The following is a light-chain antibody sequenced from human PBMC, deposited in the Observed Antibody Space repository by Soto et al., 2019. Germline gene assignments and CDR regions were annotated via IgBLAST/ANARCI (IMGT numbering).Light chain of an antibody. Sequence: SYELTQPPSVSVAPGKTARITCGGNKIGSKSVHWYQQKPGQAPVLVIFYDSDRPSGIPERLSGSNSGNTATLTISRVEAGDEADYTCQVWDSSSDHVVFGGGTKLTVL. CDR3: QVWDSSSDHVV. V-gene: IGLV3-21*04. CDR2: YDS. J-gene: IGLJ2*01. CDR1: KIGSKS.